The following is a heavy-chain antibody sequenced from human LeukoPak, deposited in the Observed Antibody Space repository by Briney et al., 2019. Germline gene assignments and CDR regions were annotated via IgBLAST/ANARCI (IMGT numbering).Heavy chain of an antibody. V-gene: IGHV3-7*01. CDR1: GFTFSTYS. D-gene: IGHD2-2*01. J-gene: IGHJ4*02. CDR2: INQNGGEK. Sequence: GGSLRLSCAASGFTFSTYSMKWVRQAPGKGLEWVANINQNGGEKYYVDSVKGRFTISRDNAKNSLYLQMNSLRAEDTAVYHCATGRSCTTCYLPDYWGQGTLVTVSS. CDR3: ATGRSCTTCYLPDY.